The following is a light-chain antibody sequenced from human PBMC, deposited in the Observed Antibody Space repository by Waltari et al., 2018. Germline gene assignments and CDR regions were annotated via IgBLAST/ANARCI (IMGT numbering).Light chain of an antibody. Sequence: EILMTQSPATLSGSPGARVRLSCLATPTISSDLAWYQQKPGQAPRLLIYAASTRATGIPARFSGSVSGTEFTLTISSLQSEDFAVYYCQQYNHWPPITFGQGTRLDFK. CDR1: PTISSD. V-gene: IGKV3-15*01. CDR2: AAS. CDR3: QQYNHWPPIT. J-gene: IGKJ5*01.